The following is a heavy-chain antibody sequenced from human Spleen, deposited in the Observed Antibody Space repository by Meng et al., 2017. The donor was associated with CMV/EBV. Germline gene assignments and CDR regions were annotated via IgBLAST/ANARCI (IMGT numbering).Heavy chain of an antibody. D-gene: IGHD6-13*01. Sequence: GSLRLSCTVSGGSISSYYWSWIRQTPGKGLEWIGYIYDSGRTNYKPSLKSRVTISLDTSKNQFSLKLTSMTAADTAVYYCARLQQQVVRGAGSWFDPWGQGTLVTVS. CDR1: GGSISSYY. V-gene: IGHV4-59*01. CDR3: ARLQQQVVRGAGSWFDP. CDR2: IYDSGRT. J-gene: IGHJ5*02.